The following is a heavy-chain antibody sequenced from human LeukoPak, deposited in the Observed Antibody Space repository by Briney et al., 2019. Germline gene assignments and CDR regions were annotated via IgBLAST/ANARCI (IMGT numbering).Heavy chain of an antibody. CDR2: INPSGSIT. Sequence: ASVKVSCKASGYTFTTQYIHWVRQSPGQGLEWMGIINPSGSITVYSQKFQGRVTMTRDTSTSTVYIELRSLRSEDTAVYYCARDADGGNENGFDPWGQGTLVTVSS. CDR1: GYTFTTQY. D-gene: IGHD4-23*01. J-gene: IGHJ5*02. CDR3: ARDADGGNENGFDP. V-gene: IGHV1-46*01.